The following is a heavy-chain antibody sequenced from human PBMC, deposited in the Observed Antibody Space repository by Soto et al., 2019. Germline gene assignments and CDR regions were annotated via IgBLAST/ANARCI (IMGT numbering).Heavy chain of an antibody. CDR1: GFTFSSYA. CDR2: ISGSGGST. D-gene: IGHD1-7*01. J-gene: IGHJ5*02. V-gene: IGHV3-23*01. CDR3: AKGGIIGTINWFDP. Sequence: GGPLRLSCAASGFTFSSYAMSWVRQAPGKGLEWVSTISGSGGSTYYADSVKGRFTISRDNSKNTLYLQMNSLRAEDTAVYYCAKGGIIGTINWFDPWGQGTLVTVS.